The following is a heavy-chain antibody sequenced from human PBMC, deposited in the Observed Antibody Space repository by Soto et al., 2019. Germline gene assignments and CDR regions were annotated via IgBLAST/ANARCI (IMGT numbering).Heavy chain of an antibody. D-gene: IGHD6-13*01. J-gene: IGHJ6*02. CDR1: GYTFTSYA. Sequence: ASVKVSCKASGYTFTSYAMHWVRQAPGQRLEWMGWINAGNGNTKYSQKFQGRVTITRDTSASTAYMELSSLRSEDTAVYYCARSHYSSSQFLVADNYHYVMDVWGQGSTVTVSS. CDR3: ARSHYSSSQFLVADNYHYVMDV. CDR2: INAGNGNT. V-gene: IGHV1-3*01.